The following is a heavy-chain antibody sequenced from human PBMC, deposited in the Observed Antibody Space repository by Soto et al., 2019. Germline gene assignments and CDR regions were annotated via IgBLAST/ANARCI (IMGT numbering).Heavy chain of an antibody. V-gene: IGHV1-69*02. CDR1: GGTFSSYT. CDR3: ARGRIAATLDY. Sequence: QVQLVQSGAEVKKPGSSVKVSCKASGGTFSSYTISWVRQAPGQGLEWMGRSIPILGIANYAQKFQGRVTITADKSTSTAYMELSSLRSEDTAVYYCARGRIAATLDYWGQGTLVTVSS. D-gene: IGHD6-13*01. J-gene: IGHJ4*02. CDR2: SIPILGIA.